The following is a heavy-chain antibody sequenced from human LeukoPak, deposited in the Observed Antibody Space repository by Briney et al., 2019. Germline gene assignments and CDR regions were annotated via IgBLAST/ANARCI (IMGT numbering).Heavy chain of an antibody. D-gene: IGHD1-26*01. CDR2: IIPIFGTA. J-gene: IGHJ3*02. V-gene: IGHV1-69*13. Sequence: SVKVSCKASGGTFSSYAISWVRQAPGQGLELMGGIIPIFGTANYAQKFQGRVTITADESTSTAYMELSSLRSEDTAVYYCARETRSGSYWKAWRFDIWGQGTMVTVSS. CDR1: GGTFSSYA. CDR3: ARETRSGSYWKAWRFDI.